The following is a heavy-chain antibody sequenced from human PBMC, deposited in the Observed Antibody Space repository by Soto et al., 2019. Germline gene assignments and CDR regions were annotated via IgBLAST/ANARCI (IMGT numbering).Heavy chain of an antibody. CDR2: INHSGST. V-gene: IGHV4-34*01. J-gene: IGHJ5*02. CDR1: GGSFSGYY. Sequence: QVQLQQWGAGLLKPSETLSLTCAVYGGSFSGYYWSWIRQPPGKGLEWIGEINHSGSTNYNPSLRSRVTISVDTSKSQFSLKLSSVTAADTAVYYCARGGSSLPWFGELLSYKWFDPWGQGTLVTVSS. CDR3: ARGGSSLPWFGELLSYKWFDP. D-gene: IGHD3-10*01.